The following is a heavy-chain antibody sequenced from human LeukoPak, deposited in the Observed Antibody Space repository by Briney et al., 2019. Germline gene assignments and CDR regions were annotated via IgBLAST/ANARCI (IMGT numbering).Heavy chain of an antibody. CDR2: IYYSGST. D-gene: IGHD1-26*01. CDR3: ATSQTRVGAADS. J-gene: IGHJ4*02. CDR1: GGSISSGGYY. V-gene: IGHV4-31*03. Sequence: PSETLSLTCTVSGGSISSGGYYWSWIRQHPGKGLEWIGYIYYSGSTYYNPSLKSRVTISVDTSKNQFSLKLSSVTAADTAVYYCATSQTRVGAADSWGQRTLVTVSS.